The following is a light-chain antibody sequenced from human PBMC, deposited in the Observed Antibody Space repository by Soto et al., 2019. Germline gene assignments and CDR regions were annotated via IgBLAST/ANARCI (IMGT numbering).Light chain of an antibody. CDR1: EGMSIW. J-gene: IGKJ1*01. Sequence: DIQMSQYPSSVSASVGDRVPITCLASEGMSIWLAWYEQKPERAGKVLIYDASDVENGVTSRLSGSGSGTEFTLTISSLQPDDFETYYCQHYSSSSQTFGQGTKVDIK. CDR2: DAS. V-gene: IGKV1-5*01. CDR3: QHYSSSSQT.